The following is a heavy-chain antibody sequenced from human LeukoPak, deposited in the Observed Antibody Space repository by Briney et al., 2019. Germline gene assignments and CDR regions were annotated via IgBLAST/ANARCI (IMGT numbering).Heavy chain of an antibody. D-gene: IGHD3-22*01. CDR2: IYYSGST. CDR3: ARGGYYYDSSGYPYSFDAFDI. CDR1: GGSISSYY. J-gene: IGHJ3*02. V-gene: IGHV4-59*01. Sequence: SETLSLTCTVSGGSISSYYWSWIRQPPGKGLEWTGYIYYSGSTTYNPSLKSRVTVSVDTSKNQFSLKLSSVTAADTAVYYCARGGYYYDSSGYPYSFDAFDIWGQGTMVTVSS.